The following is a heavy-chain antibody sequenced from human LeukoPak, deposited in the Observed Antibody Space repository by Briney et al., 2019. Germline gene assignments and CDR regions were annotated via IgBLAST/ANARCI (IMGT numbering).Heavy chain of an antibody. J-gene: IGHJ5*02. CDR1: GFTFSTYW. CDR3: ARDSSRQPPVEPSWFDP. Sequence: GGSLRLSCAASGFTFSTYWMSWVRQAPGKGLEWVANIKQDGSEKYYVDSVKGRFTISRDNAKNSLYLQMNSLRAEDTAVYYCARDSSRQPPVEPSWFDPWGQGTLVTVSS. D-gene: IGHD1-14*01. CDR2: IKQDGSEK. V-gene: IGHV3-7*01.